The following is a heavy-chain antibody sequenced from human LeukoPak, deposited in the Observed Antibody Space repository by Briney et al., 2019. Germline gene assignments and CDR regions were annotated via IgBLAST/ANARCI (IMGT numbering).Heavy chain of an antibody. Sequence: GGSLRLSCAASGFTFFNYGMHWVRQAPGKGLDWVAVIWYDGSYKYYADSVRGRFTISRDNAQDSLYLQMNSLRDEDSGVYYCARESREGLNPVLSFDYWGQGTHVTVSS. V-gene: IGHV3-33*01. D-gene: IGHD5-24*01. J-gene: IGHJ4*02. CDR1: GFTFFNYG. CDR2: IWYDGSYK. CDR3: ARESREGLNPVLSFDY.